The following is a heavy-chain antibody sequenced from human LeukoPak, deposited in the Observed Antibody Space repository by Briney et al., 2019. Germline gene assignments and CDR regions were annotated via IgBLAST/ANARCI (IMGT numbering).Heavy chain of an antibody. D-gene: IGHD3-3*01. Sequence: GSLRLSCAASGFTFNNYAMSWVRKAPGKGLEWIGEINHSGSTNYNPSLKSRVTISVDTSKNQFSLKLSSVTAADTAVYYCARGSGPLSWGQGTLVTVSS. CDR2: INHSGST. CDR1: GFTFNNYA. J-gene: IGHJ5*02. V-gene: IGHV4-34*01. CDR3: ARGSGPLS.